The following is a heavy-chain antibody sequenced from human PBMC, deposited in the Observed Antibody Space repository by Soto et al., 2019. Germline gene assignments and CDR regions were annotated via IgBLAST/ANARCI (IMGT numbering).Heavy chain of an antibody. CDR3: ARDARLASRVGVVAGYYGMDV. D-gene: IGHD3-3*01. J-gene: IGHJ6*02. CDR1: GGTFSSYA. V-gene: IGHV1-69*06. CDR2: IIPIFGTA. Sequence: SVQVSCKASGGTFSSYAISWVRQAPGQGLEWMGGIIPIFGTANYAQKFQGRVTITADKSTSTAYMELSSLRSEDTAVYYCARDARLASRVGVVAGYYGMDVWGQGTTVTVSS.